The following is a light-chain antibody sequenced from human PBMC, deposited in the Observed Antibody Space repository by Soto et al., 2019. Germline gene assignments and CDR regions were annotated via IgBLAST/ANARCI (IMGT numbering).Light chain of an antibody. CDR3: QSYDSSLGGSV. V-gene: IGLV1-40*01. CDR1: SSNIGAGYD. CDR2: GNS. J-gene: IGLJ3*02. Sequence: QAVVTQPPSVSGAPGQRVTISCTGSSSNIGAGYDVHWYQQFSGTAPKLLIYGNSNRPSGVPDRFSGSKSGTSASLAISGLQAEDEADYYCQSYDSSLGGSVFGGGTKLTVL.